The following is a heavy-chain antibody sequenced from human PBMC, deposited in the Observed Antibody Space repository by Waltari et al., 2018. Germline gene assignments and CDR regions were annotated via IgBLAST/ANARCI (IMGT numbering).Heavy chain of an antibody. Sequence: EVQLVEYGGGLVQPGGSLRLSCSASGFTLSRHWMHWVSQAPARGLVWVSRINSDGSSTSYADSVKGRFTISRDNAKNTVYLQMDSLRGEDTAVYYCARGTYYYDNSGPYFDSWGQGTLVTVTS. CDR2: INSDGSST. V-gene: IGHV3-74*01. J-gene: IGHJ5*01. CDR1: GFTLSRHW. CDR3: ARGTYYYDNSGPYFDS. D-gene: IGHD3-22*01.